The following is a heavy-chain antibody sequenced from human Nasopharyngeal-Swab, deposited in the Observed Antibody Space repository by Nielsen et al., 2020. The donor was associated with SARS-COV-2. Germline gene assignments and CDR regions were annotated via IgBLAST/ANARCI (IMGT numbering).Heavy chain of an antibody. CDR3: ARDRGLEYYDY. V-gene: IGHV3-53*01. Sequence: GGSLRLSCAASGFTVSSNYMSWVRQAPGKGLEWVSVIYSGGSTYYADSVKGRFTISRDNSENTLYLQMNSLRAEDTAVYYCARDRGLEYYDYWGQGTLVTVSS. CDR2: IYSGGST. D-gene: IGHD1-1*01. CDR1: GFTVSSNY. J-gene: IGHJ4*02.